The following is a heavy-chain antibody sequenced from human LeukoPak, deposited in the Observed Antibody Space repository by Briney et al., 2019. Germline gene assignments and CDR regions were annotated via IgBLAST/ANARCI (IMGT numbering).Heavy chain of an antibody. CDR3: AKDDGWLVREDGFDM. D-gene: IGHD6-19*01. J-gene: IGHJ3*02. Sequence: GGSLRLSCAASGFTFSSYWMHWVRQAPGKGLVWVSRINSDGSSTSCADSVRGRFTISRDNSKNTLYLQMNSLRAEDTAVYYCAKDDGWLVREDGFDMWGQGTMVTVSS. CDR2: INSDGSST. CDR1: GFTFSSYW. V-gene: IGHV3-74*01.